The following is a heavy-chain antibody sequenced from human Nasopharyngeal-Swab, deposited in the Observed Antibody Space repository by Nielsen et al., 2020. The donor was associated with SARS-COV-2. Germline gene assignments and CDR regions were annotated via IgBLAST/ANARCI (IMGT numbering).Heavy chain of an antibody. J-gene: IGHJ6*02. Sequence: SETLSLTCTVSGGSISSSSYYWGWIRQPPGKGLEWIGGIYYNGSTYYNPSLKSRVTISVDTSKNQFSLKLSSVTAADTAVYYCVGSSWYGDYYYYYGMDVWGQGTTVTVSS. CDR2: IYYNGST. CDR3: VGSSWYGDYYYYYGMDV. V-gene: IGHV4-39*07. D-gene: IGHD6-13*01. CDR1: GGSISSSSYY.